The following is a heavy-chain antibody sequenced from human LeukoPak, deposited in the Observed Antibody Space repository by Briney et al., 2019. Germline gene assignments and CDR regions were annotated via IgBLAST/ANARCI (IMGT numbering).Heavy chain of an antibody. CDR2: IYPGDSDT. D-gene: IGHD5-18*01. CDR3: ARLVDTAMVYYYYYGMDV. J-gene: IGHJ6*02. CDR1: GYSFTSYW. Sequence: GESLKISFKGSGYSFTSYWIGWVRQMPGKGLEWMGIIYPGDSDTRYSPSFQGQVTISADKSISTAYLQWSSLKASDTAMYYCARLVDTAMVYYYYYGMDVWGQGTTVTVSS. V-gene: IGHV5-51*01.